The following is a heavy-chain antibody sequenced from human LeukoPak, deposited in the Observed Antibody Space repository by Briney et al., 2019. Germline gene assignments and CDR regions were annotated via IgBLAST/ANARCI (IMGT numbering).Heavy chain of an antibody. D-gene: IGHD3-22*01. J-gene: IGHJ3*02. Sequence: PGGSLKISCKGSGYTFTNYWIGWVRQMPGKGLECMGVIYPGDSKTIYSPSFEGQVTISADKSISTAYLQWSSLMASDTAMYYCARHPDKNHYDDGGPDAFDIWGQGTMVTVSS. CDR2: IYPGDSKT. V-gene: IGHV5-51*01. CDR1: GYTFTNYW. CDR3: ARHPDKNHYDDGGPDAFDI.